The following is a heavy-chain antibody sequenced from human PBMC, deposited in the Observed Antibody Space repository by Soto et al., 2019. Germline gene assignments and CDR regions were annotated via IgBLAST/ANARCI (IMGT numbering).Heavy chain of an antibody. V-gene: IGHV3-23*01. CDR3: ATRNDGRDWPYSVDS. D-gene: IGHD1-1*01. CDR2: IGGSDGST. Sequence: GGSLRLSCAASGFTFSSYVMGWVRQAPGKGLEWVSTIGGSDGSTYYADSAKGRFTISRDNSKNTLYLQMNSLRAEDTAIYYCATRNDGRDWPYSVDSWGQGXLVTVSS. CDR1: GFTFSSYV. J-gene: IGHJ4*02.